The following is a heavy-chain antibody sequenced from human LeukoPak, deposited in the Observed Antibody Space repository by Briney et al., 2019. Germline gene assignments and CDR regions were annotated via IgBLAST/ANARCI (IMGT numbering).Heavy chain of an antibody. Sequence: ASVKVSCKASGYTFTGYYTHWVRQAPGQGLEWMGWINPNRGGTNYAQRFQGRVTMTRDTSIGTAYMELSSLRSDDTAVYYCARGGGSSSWSAYFDYWGQGTLVTVSS. CDR3: ARGGGSSSWSAYFDY. CDR2: INPNRGGT. V-gene: IGHV1-2*02. CDR1: GYTFTGYY. J-gene: IGHJ4*02. D-gene: IGHD6-13*01.